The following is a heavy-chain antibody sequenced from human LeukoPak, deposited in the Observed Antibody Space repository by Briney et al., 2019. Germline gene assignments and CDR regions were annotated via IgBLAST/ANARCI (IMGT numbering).Heavy chain of an antibody. J-gene: IGHJ4*02. CDR3: AKDPLGYCSTTTCYPEY. D-gene: IGHD2-2*01. Sequence: GGSLRLSCAASGFAFNIYAMSWVRQAPGKGLEWVSAISDSGGTTYYADSVKGRFTISRDNSENTLYLQMNSLRGEDTAVYYCAKDPLGYCSTTTCYPEYWGQGTLVTVSS. CDR1: GFAFNIYA. V-gene: IGHV3-23*01. CDR2: ISDSGGTT.